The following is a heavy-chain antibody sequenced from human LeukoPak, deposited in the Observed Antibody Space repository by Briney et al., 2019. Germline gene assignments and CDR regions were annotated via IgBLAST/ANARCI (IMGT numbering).Heavy chain of an antibody. V-gene: IGHV3-11*01. CDR1: GFTFSDYY. D-gene: IGHD4-17*01. J-gene: IGHJ4*02. CDR2: ISSSGSTI. Sequence: KPGGSLRLSCAASGFTFSDYYMGWIRQAPGKELEWVSYISSSGSTIYYADSVKGRFTISRDNAKNSLYLQMNSLRAEDTAVYYCAREPYGDPTFDYWGQGTLVTVSS. CDR3: AREPYGDPTFDY.